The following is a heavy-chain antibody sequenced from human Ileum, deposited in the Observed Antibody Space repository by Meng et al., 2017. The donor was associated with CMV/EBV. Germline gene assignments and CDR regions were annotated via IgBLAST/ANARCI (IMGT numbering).Heavy chain of an antibody. J-gene: IGHJ4*02. CDR1: GFPFSNYA. V-gene: IGHV3-23*01. CDR2: ISGSGLVT. CDR3: AKGTREGTPFAY. D-gene: IGHD2-15*01. Sequence: GGSLRLSCAASGFPFSNYAMSWVRQAPGRGLEWVSLISGSGLVTHYADSVKGRFTISRDNSNNTLYLQMNSLRAEDTAIYYCAKGTREGTPFAYWGQGTLVTVSS.